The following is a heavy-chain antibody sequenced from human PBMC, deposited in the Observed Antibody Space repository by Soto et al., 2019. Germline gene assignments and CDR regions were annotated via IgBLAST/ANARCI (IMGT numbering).Heavy chain of an antibody. D-gene: IGHD6-13*01. CDR1: GFSLSTSGMC. CDR3: ARIHGIAAAGPDYCYYGMDV. J-gene: IGHJ6*02. CDR2: IDWDDDK. V-gene: IGHV2-70*01. Sequence: SGPTLVNPTQTLTLTCTFSGFSLSTSGMCVSWIRQPPGKALEWLALIDWDDDKYYSTSLKTRLTISKDTSKNQVVLTMTNMDPVDTATYYCARIHGIAAAGPDYCYYGMDVWGQGTTVTVSS.